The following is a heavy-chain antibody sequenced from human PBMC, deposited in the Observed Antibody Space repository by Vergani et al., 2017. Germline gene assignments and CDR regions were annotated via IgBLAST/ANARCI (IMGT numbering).Heavy chain of an antibody. Sequence: QVQLQEWGAGLLKTSETLSLTCAVSGGSFRAYYWSWIRQAPGMGLGWIGEVNHGGSTNYNPSLKSRVSISVDTSKNQFYLNLISVTAADSDLYFCASIARAALRRDRSPDYWGQGILVTVSS. J-gene: IGHJ4*02. CDR1: GGSFRAYY. D-gene: IGHD2-15*01. CDR2: VNHGGST. V-gene: IGHV4-34*01. CDR3: ASIARAALRRDRSPDY.